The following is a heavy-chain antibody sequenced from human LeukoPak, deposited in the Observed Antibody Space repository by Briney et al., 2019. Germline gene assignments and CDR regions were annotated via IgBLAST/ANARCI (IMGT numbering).Heavy chain of an antibody. D-gene: IGHD3-16*01. CDR2: FDPEDGET. CDR3: ATQDQGASVVPGGVGHYYYYYMDV. J-gene: IGHJ6*03. Sequence: ASVKVSCKASGYTFTSYYMHWVRQAPGKGLEWMGGFDPEDGETIYAQKFQGRVTMTEDTSTDTAYMELSSLRSEDTAVYYCATQDQGASVVPGGVGHYYYYYMDVWGKGTTVTVSS. V-gene: IGHV1-24*01. CDR1: GYTFTSYY.